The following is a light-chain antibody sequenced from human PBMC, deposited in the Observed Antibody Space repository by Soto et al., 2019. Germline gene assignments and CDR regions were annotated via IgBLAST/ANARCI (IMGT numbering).Light chain of an antibody. CDR1: QSISTN. CDR2: GAS. Sequence: IVMTQSPVTMSVSPGERATLSCRASQSISTNLAWYQQKPGQAPRLLIYGASTRATGIPARFSGGGSGTEFTLTLSSLQSEDFAVYYCQHYNNWPPWTFGQGTKVDTK. J-gene: IGKJ1*01. CDR3: QHYNNWPPWT. V-gene: IGKV3-15*01.